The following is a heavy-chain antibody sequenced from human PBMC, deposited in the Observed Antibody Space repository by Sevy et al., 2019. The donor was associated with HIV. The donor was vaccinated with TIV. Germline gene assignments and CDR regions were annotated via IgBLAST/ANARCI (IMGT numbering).Heavy chain of an antibody. Sequence: GGSLRLSCAASGFTFSSYGMHWVRQAPGKGLEWVAVISYHGSNKYYADSVKGRFTISRDNSKNMLYLQMNSLRTEDTAVYYCAKDRRQYCSSISCYGRWFDPWGQGTLVTVSS. V-gene: IGHV3-30*18. J-gene: IGHJ5*02. CDR1: GFTFSSYG. CDR2: ISYHGSNK. CDR3: AKDRRQYCSSISCYGRWFDP. D-gene: IGHD2-2*01.